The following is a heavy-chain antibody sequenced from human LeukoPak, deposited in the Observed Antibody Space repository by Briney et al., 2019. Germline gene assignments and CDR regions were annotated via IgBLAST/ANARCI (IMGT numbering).Heavy chain of an antibody. CDR1: GFTFDDYG. V-gene: IGHV3-20*01. CDR2: INWNGGST. Sequence: GGSLRLSCAASGFTFDDYGMSWVRQAPGKGLEWVSGINWNGGSTGYADSVKGRFTISRDNAKNSLCLQMNSLRAEDTALYHCARGWGSYYYYMDVWGKGTTVTVSS. CDR3: ARGWGSYYYYMDV. J-gene: IGHJ6*03. D-gene: IGHD7-27*01.